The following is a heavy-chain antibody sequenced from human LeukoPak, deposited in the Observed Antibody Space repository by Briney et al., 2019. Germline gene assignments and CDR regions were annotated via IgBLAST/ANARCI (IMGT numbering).Heavy chain of an antibody. J-gene: IGHJ5*02. CDR2: INHSGST. V-gene: IGHV4-34*01. CDR3: AREEKVRGVINSNWFDP. CDR1: GGSFSGYY. Sequence: SETLSLTCAVYGGSFSGYYWSWIRQPPGKGLEWIGEINHSGSTNYNPSLKSRVTISVDTSKNQFSLKLSSVTAEDTAVYYCAREEKVRGVINSNWFDPWGQGTLVTVSS. D-gene: IGHD3-10*01.